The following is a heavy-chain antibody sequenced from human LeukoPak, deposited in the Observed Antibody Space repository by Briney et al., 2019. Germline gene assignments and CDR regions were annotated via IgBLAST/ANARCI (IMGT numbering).Heavy chain of an antibody. J-gene: IGHJ4*02. Sequence: RRALRLSSAAPGVPFSSFGMNGGRPAPRQGRGWGGFIRYDGNNKKYADSVKGRFTISRDNSKNTLYLQMNSLRAEDTAVYYCAKDRSKGSYGDDFDFWGQGTLVTVSS. CDR3: AKDRSKGSYGDDFDF. D-gene: IGHD1-26*01. CDR1: GVPFSSFG. CDR2: IRYDGNNK. V-gene: IGHV3-30*02.